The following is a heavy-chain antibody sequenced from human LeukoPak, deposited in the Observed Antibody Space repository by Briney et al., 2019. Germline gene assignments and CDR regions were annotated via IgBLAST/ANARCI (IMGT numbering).Heavy chain of an antibody. V-gene: IGHV1-69*05. D-gene: IGHD3-9*01. Sequence: ASVKVSCKASGGTFSSYAISWVRQAPGQGLEWMGGIIPIFGTANYAQKFQGRVTITTDESTSTAYMELSSLRSEDTAVYYCARDLALRYFDWPPMDVWGKGTTVTVSS. CDR1: GGTFSSYA. CDR3: ARDLALRYFDWPPMDV. CDR2: IIPIFGTA. J-gene: IGHJ6*04.